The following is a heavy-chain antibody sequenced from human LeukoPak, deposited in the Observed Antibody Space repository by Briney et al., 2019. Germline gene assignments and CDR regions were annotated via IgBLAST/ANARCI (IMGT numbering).Heavy chain of an antibody. D-gene: IGHD3-22*01. V-gene: IGHV3-21*01. CDR3: ARDWLITMIAYDAFDI. Sequence: GGSLRLSCAASGFTFSSYSMNWVRQAPGKGLEWVSSISSRSSYIDYADSLKGRFTISRDNAKNSLYLQMNSLRAEDTAVYYCARDWLITMIAYDAFDIWGQGTMVTVSS. CDR2: ISSRSSYI. J-gene: IGHJ3*02. CDR1: GFTFSSYS.